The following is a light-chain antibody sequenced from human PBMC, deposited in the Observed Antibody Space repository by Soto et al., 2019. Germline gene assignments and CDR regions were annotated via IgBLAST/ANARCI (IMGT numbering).Light chain of an antibody. Sequence: EIVMTQSPRSLPVTPGEPASISCRSSQSLLHSNGYTYLDWYLQKPGQSPQLLIYLGSNRASGVPDRLSGSGSGTDFTLKISRVEAEDVGVYYCMQALQTPYTFGQGTKLEIK. CDR1: QSLLHSNGYTY. V-gene: IGKV2-28*01. CDR2: LGS. J-gene: IGKJ2*01. CDR3: MQALQTPYT.